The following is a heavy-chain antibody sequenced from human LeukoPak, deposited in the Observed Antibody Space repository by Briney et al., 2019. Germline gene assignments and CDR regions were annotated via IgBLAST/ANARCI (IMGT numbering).Heavy chain of an antibody. V-gene: IGHV3-21*01. D-gene: IGHD1-14*01. CDR1: GFTFSSYW. Sequence: GGSLILSCAASGFTFSSYWMHWVRQAPGKGLEWVACISSGSTYIFHADSVRGRFAVSRDNAKNSLHLQMNSLRADDTAVYYCVRENHGSFDYWGRGSLVTVSS. CDR2: ISSGSTYI. J-gene: IGHJ4*02. CDR3: VRENHGSFDY.